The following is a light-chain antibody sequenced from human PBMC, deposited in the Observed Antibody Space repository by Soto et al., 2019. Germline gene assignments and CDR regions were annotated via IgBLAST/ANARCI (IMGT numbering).Light chain of an antibody. J-gene: IGKJ4*01. Sequence: EIALTQSPATLSLSPGERATLSCRASQSVSRYLVWYQQKRGQAPRLLIYDASNSATGIPARFSGSGSGTDFTLTISSLEPEDFAVYYCQQRSKWPTFGGGTKVEIK. CDR2: DAS. CDR1: QSVSRY. CDR3: QQRSKWPT. V-gene: IGKV3-11*01.